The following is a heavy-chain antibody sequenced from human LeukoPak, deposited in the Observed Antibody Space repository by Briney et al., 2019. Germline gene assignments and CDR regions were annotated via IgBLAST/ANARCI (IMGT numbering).Heavy chain of an antibody. CDR1: GYTFTSYG. D-gene: IGHD3-10*01. Sequence: ASVKVSCKASGYTFTSYGINWVRQAPGQGLEWMGWISAYNGDTNYAQKLQGRVTMTTDTSTSTAYMELRSLRSDDTAVYYCARDRTRPFFYYYGSGSYMSNWFDPWGQGTLVTVSS. J-gene: IGHJ5*02. V-gene: IGHV1-18*01. CDR3: ARDRTRPFFYYYGSGSYMSNWFDP. CDR2: ISAYNGDT.